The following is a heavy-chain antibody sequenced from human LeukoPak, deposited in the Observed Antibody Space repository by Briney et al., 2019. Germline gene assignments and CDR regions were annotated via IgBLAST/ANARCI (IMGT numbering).Heavy chain of an antibody. V-gene: IGHV1-3*01. Sequence: GASVKVSYKASGYTFTSYAMHWVRQAPGQRLEWMGWINAGNGNTKYSQKFQGRVTITRDTSASTAYMELSSLRSEDTAVYYCARSGYCSSTSCRNHYYFDYWGQGTLVTVSS. D-gene: IGHD2-2*01. CDR2: INAGNGNT. CDR3: ARSGYCSSTSCRNHYYFDY. J-gene: IGHJ4*02. CDR1: GYTFTSYA.